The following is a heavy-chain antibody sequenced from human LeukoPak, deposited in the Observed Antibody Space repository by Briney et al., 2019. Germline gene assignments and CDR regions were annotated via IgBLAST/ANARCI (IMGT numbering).Heavy chain of an antibody. D-gene: IGHD3-10*01. CDR1: GVSISSYY. CDR3: ARDPGASVFDY. V-gene: IGHV4-59*01. Sequence: SETLSLTCTVSGVSISSYYWSWIRQPPGKGLEWIGYIYYSGSTNYNPSLKSRVTISVDTSKNQFSLKLSSVTAADTAVYYCARDPGASVFDYWGQGTLVTVSS. CDR2: IYYSGST. J-gene: IGHJ4*02.